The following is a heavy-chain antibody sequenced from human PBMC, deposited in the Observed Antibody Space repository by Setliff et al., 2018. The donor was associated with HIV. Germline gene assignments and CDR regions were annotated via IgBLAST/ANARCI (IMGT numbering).Heavy chain of an antibody. CDR2: ISIDGSDR. CDR3: ARWGLPYAIDY. V-gene: IGHV3-30*04. CDR1: GFVFNNYV. D-gene: IGHD2-21*02. Sequence: GGSLRLSCAASGFVFNNYVFTWVRQAPGKGLEWVAVISIDGSDRYYSDSVKGRFTISRDSSKKTLYLQMNRLRSEDTAVYYCARWGLPYAIDYWGQGMLVTVSS. J-gene: IGHJ4*02.